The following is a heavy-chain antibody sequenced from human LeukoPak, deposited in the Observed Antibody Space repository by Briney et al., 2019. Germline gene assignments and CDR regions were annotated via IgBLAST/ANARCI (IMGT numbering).Heavy chain of an antibody. CDR1: GDSITRSEYY. V-gene: IGHV4-39*01. Sequence: SETLSLTCVVSGDSITRSEYYWDWIRQPPGKGLEWIGSIYYSGATYYSGSLKSRATISVDTIKNQFSLELRSVTAADTALYYCAIPSIYYDILTGDAFDIWGQGTMVTVSS. CDR3: AIPSIYYDILTGDAFDI. J-gene: IGHJ3*02. CDR2: IYYSGAT. D-gene: IGHD3-9*01.